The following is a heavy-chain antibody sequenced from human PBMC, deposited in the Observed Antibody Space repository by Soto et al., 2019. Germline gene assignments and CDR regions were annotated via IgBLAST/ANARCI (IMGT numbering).Heavy chain of an antibody. CDR3: AREGFPFDY. CDR1: GYTFTSYT. J-gene: IGHJ4*02. Sequence: QVQLVQSGAEVKKPGASVKVSCKASGYTFTSYTISWVRQARGQGLEWMGWISAYNGNTKYAQKLQGRVTMTTDTXXXXXXXXXXXXXXXXXXXXXCAREGFPFDYWGQGTLVTVSS. V-gene: IGHV1-18*01. D-gene: IGHD3-10*01. CDR2: ISAYNGNT.